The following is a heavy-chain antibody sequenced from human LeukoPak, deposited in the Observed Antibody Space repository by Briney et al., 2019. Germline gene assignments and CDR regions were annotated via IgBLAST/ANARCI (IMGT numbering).Heavy chain of an antibody. J-gene: IGHJ4*02. CDR1: GGSISSSSYY. D-gene: IGHD3-10*01. CDR2: IYYSGST. CDR3: AREMVRGVDY. Sequence: SETLSLTCTVSGGSISSSSYYWGWIRQPPGKGLEWIGSIYYSGSTYYNPSLKSGVPISVDTSRNQFSLKLRSVTAADTAVYFWAREMVRGVDYWGQGTLVTVSS. V-gene: IGHV4-39*07.